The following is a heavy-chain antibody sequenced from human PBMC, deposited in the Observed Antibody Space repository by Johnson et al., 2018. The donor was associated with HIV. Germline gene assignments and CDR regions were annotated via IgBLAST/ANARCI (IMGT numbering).Heavy chain of an antibody. Sequence: QVQLVESGGGVVQPGRSLRLSCVASGFRFSSYAVHWVRQAPGKGLEWVAVISYDGSNKYYADSVKGRFTISRDNSKNTMYLQMNSLRAEDTAVYYCARDKYCSGGSCYLDAFDIWGQGTMVTVSS. CDR1: GFRFSSYA. CDR3: ARDKYCSGGSCYLDAFDI. CDR2: ISYDGSNK. J-gene: IGHJ3*02. D-gene: IGHD2-15*01. V-gene: IGHV3-30*04.